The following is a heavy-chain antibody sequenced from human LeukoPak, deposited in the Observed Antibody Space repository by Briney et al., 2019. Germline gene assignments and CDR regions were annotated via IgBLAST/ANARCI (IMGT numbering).Heavy chain of an antibody. CDR2: INPNSGGT. V-gene: IGHV1-2*02. CDR3: ARVGDGSYVPWDYYYGMDV. CDR1: GYTFTGYY. J-gene: IGHJ6*02. Sequence: ASVKASCKASGYTFTGYYMHWVRQAPGQGLEWVGWINPNSGGTNYAQKFQGRVAMTRDTSISTAYMELSRLRSDDTAVYYCARVGDGSYVPWDYYYGMDVWGQGTTVTVSS. D-gene: IGHD1-26*01.